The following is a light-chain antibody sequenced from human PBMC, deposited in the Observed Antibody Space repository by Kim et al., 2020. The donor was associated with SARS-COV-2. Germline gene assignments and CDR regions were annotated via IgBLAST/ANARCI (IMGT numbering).Light chain of an antibody. Sequence: QSVVTQPTSVSGSPGQSITISCTGTSFDVGKYDLVSWYQQHPGKAPQLLIYEVKRRPSGVSSRFSGSKSGNTASLTISGLQPEDEADYHCCSYGGSSQRIFGGGTQLTVL. J-gene: IGLJ2*01. CDR1: SFDVGKYDL. CDR2: EVK. V-gene: IGLV2-23*02. CDR3: CSYGGSSQRI.